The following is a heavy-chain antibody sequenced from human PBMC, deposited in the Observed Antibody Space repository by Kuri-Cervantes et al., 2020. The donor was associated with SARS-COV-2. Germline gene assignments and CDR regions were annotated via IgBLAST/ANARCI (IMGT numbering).Heavy chain of an antibody. CDR1: GGSISSGGYS. CDR3: ARVRDVVVIAPYFDY. J-gene: IGHJ4*02. CDR2: IYYSGST. V-gene: IGHV4-30-4*07. D-gene: IGHD2-21*01. Sequence: SQTLSLTCAVSGGSISSGGYSWSWIRQPPGKGLEWIGYIYYSGSTNYNPSLKSRVTISVDTSKNQFSLKLSSVTAADTAVYYCARVRDVVVIAPYFDYWGQGTLVTVSS.